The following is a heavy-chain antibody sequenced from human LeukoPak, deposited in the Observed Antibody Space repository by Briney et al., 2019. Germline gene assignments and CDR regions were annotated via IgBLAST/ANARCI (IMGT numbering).Heavy chain of an antibody. CDR1: GFTFSSYG. D-gene: IGHD7-27*01. J-gene: IGHJ4*02. CDR3: AKDPWAWGY. Sequence: GGSLRLSCAASGFTFSSYGMHWVRQAPVKGLEWVAVISYDGSNKYYADSVKGRFTISRDNSKNTLYLQMNSLRAEDTAVYYCAKDPWAWGYWGQGTLVTVSS. V-gene: IGHV3-30*18. CDR2: ISYDGSNK.